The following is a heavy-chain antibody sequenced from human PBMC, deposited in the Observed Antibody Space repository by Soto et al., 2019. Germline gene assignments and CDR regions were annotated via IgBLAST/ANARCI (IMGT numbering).Heavy chain of an antibody. D-gene: IGHD6-19*01. CDR2: IIPIFGTA. J-gene: IGHJ4*02. CDR3: ARGPYSSGWYYVDY. CDR1: GGTFSSYA. Sequence: QVQLVQSGAEVKKPGSSVKVSCKASGGTFSSYAISWVRQAPGQGLEWMGGIIPIFGTANYAQKFQGRVTITADESTSTAYMELRSLRSEDTAVYYCARGPYSSGWYYVDYWGQVTLVTVSS. V-gene: IGHV1-69*12.